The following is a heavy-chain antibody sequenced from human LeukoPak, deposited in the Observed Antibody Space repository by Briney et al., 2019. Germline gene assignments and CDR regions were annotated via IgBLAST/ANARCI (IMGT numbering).Heavy chain of an antibody. V-gene: IGHV1-69*01. CDR1: GGTFSSYA. Sequence: SVKVSCKASGGTFSSYAISWVRQAPGQGLEWMGGIISIFGTANYAQKFQGRVTITADESTSTAYMELSSLRSEDTAVYYCARDRTRGWYHLDFDYWGQGTLVTVSS. D-gene: IGHD6-19*01. J-gene: IGHJ4*02. CDR3: ARDRTRGWYHLDFDY. CDR2: IISIFGTA.